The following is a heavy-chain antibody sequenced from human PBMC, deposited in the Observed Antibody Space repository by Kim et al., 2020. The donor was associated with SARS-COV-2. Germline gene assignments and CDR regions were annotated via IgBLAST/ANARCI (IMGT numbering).Heavy chain of an antibody. J-gene: IGHJ4*02. Sequence: SETLSLTCAVYGGSFSGYYWSWIRQPPGKGLEWIGEINHSGSTNYNPSLKSRVTISVDTSKNQFSLKLSSVTAADTAVYYCARAGRGMYSYGYIRFDYWGQGTLVTVSS. CDR2: INHSGST. D-gene: IGHD5-18*01. V-gene: IGHV4-34*01. CDR3: ARAGRGMYSYGYIRFDY. CDR1: GGSFSGYY.